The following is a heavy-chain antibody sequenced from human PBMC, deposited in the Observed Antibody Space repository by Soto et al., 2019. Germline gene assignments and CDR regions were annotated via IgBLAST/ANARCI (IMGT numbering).Heavy chain of an antibody. J-gene: IGHJ5*02. CDR1: GFTFSSYA. CDR3: AKGIVVVPAAGNYWFDP. V-gene: IGHV3-23*01. CDR2: ISGSGGST. D-gene: IGHD2-2*01. Sequence: PGGSLRLSCAASGFTFSSYAMSWVRQAPGKGLEWVSAISGSGGSTYYADSVKGRFTISRDNSKNTLYLQMNSLRAEDTSVYYFAKGIVVVPAAGNYWFDPWGQGTLVTVSS.